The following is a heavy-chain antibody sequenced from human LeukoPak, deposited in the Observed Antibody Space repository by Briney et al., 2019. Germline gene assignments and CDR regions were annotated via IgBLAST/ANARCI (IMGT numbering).Heavy chain of an antibody. Sequence: GGALRLSCAASGFTFSSYSMNCVPEAPGRGLECVSSISSSSSYIYYADSVKGRFTISRDNAKNSLYLQMNSLRAEDTAVYYCARDRTPQLGYFDYWGQGTLVTVSS. D-gene: IGHD1-1*01. CDR1: GFTFSSYS. CDR3: ARDRTPQLGYFDY. J-gene: IGHJ4*02. CDR2: ISSSSSYI. V-gene: IGHV3-21*04.